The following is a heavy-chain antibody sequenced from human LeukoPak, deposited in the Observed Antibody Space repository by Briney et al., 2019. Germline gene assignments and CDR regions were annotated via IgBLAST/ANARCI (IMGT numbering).Heavy chain of an antibody. D-gene: IGHD1-26*01. J-gene: IGHJ6*03. CDR3: ARSFRSGYYYYNYMDV. Sequence: PSETLSLTCTVSGGSISSYYWSWIRQPPGKGLEWLWYIYYGGSTNYNPSLKSRVTISVDTSKNQFSLKLSSVTAADTAVYYCARSFRSGYYYYNYMDVWGKGTTVTVSS. CDR1: GGSISSYY. V-gene: IGHV4-59*08. CDR2: IYYGGST.